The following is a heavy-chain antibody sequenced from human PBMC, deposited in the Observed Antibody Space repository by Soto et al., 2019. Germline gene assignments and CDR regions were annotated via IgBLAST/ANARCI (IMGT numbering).Heavy chain of an antibody. Sequence: QVQLVESGGGVVQPGRSLRLSCAASGFTFSSYGMHWVRQAPGKGLEWVAVISYDGSNKYYADSVKGRFTISSDNSKNTLYLQMNSLRAEDTAGYYCAKVVTMIVVVTYAFDIWGQGTMVTVSS. D-gene: IGHD3-22*01. V-gene: IGHV3-30*18. J-gene: IGHJ3*02. CDR3: AKVVTMIVVVTYAFDI. CDR1: GFTFSSYG. CDR2: ISYDGSNK.